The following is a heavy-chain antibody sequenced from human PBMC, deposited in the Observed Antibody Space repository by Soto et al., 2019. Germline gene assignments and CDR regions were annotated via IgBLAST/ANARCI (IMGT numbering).Heavy chain of an antibody. CDR2: INHSGST. CDR1: GGSFSGYY. Sequence: QVQLQQWGAGLLKPSETLSLTCAVYGGSFSGYYWSWIRQPPGKGLEWIGEINHSGSTNYNPSLKSRVTISVDTSQNQFSLKLSSVTAADTAVYYCASKDTAMVFDYWGQGTLVTVSS. V-gene: IGHV4-34*01. D-gene: IGHD5-18*01. CDR3: ASKDTAMVFDY. J-gene: IGHJ4*02.